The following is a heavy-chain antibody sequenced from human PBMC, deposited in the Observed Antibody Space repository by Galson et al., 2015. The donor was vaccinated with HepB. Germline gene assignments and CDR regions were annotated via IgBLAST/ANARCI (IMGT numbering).Heavy chain of an antibody. J-gene: IGHJ6*02. D-gene: IGHD2-21*02. Sequence: SLRLSCAASGFTVSSNYMSWVRQAPGKGLEWVSVIYSGGSTYYADSVKGRFTISRDNAKNSLYLQMNSLRAEDTALYYCTKGFSGGDPAYYYGMDVWGQGTTVTVSS. V-gene: IGHV3-53*05. CDR1: GFTVSSNY. CDR2: IYSGGST. CDR3: TKGFSGGDPAYYYGMDV.